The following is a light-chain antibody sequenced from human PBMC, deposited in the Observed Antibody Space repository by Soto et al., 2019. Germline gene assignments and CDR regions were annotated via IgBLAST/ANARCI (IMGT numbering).Light chain of an antibody. V-gene: IGKV1-5*03. CDR2: KAS. CDR3: QQYNSYSWT. J-gene: IGKJ1*01. Sequence: DIRMTQSPSTLSASVGDRVTITGRASQSISSWLAGYQQKPWKAPKLLIYKASSLESGVPSRFSGGGSGTELTLPISSQQPDDFATYYCQQYNSYSWTFGQGTKGEIK. CDR1: QSISSW.